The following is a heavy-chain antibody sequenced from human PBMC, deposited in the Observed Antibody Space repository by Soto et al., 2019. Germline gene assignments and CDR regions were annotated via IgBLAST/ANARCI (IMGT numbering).Heavy chain of an antibody. Sequence: PGGSLRLSCAASGFTFNAYWMSWVRQTPGKGLEWVANIKHDVSEKYYVDSVKGRFTISRDNAKNSLFLEMNSLRAEDTAVFYCAILTRGFSMDGWGHGTRVTLSS. V-gene: IGHV3-7*01. D-gene: IGHD2-8*01. CDR1: GFTFNAYW. CDR2: IKHDVSEK. CDR3: AILTRGFSMDG. J-gene: IGHJ6*02.